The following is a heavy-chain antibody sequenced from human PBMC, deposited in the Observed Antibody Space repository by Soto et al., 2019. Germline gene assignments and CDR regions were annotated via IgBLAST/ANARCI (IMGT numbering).Heavy chain of an antibody. CDR2: ISSSGSTI. D-gene: IGHD3-22*01. Sequence: PGGSLRLSCVVSGLTFDMYAMSWIRQAPGKGLEWVSYISSSGSTIYYADSVKGRFTISRDNAKNSLYLQMNSLRAEDTAVYYCARDLEYYYDRSGYNHDAFDIWGQGTMVTVSS. J-gene: IGHJ3*02. V-gene: IGHV3-11*01. CDR1: GLTFDMYA. CDR3: ARDLEYYYDRSGYNHDAFDI.